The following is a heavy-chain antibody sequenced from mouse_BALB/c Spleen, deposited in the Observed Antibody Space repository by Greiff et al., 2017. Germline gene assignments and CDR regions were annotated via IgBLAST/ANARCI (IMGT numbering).Heavy chain of an antibody. Sequence: SGPELVKPGASVKIPCKASGYTFTDYNMDWVKQSHGKSLEWIGDINPNNGGTIYNQKFKGKATLTVDKSSSTAYMELRSLTSEDTAVYYCARGEVYYGSYYFDYWGQGTTLTVSS. CDR1: GYTFTDYN. V-gene: IGHV1-18*01. D-gene: IGHD1-1*01. CDR2: INPNNGGT. CDR3: ARGEVYYGSYYFDY. J-gene: IGHJ2*01.